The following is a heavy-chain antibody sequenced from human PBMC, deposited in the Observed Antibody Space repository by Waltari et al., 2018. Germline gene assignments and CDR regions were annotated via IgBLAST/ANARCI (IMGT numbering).Heavy chain of an antibody. Sequence: EVQLVQSGAEVKKPGTTMKISCKVSGYSFTDYYLHWIREAPGEGLEWMGLVDPEYGKPMYAERFRGRVTMTADTDTDTAYMELDSLTSDDTAVYYCATPALPTVGDTFRFWGQGTRVIVSS. V-gene: IGHV1-69-2*01. J-gene: IGHJ3*01. CDR3: ATPALPTVGDTFRF. CDR1: GYSFTDYY. D-gene: IGHD6-19*01. CDR2: VDPEYGKP.